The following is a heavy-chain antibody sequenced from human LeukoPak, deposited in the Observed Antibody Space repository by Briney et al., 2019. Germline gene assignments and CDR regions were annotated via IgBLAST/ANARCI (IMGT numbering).Heavy chain of an antibody. D-gene: IGHD5-18*01. J-gene: IGHJ4*02. CDR2: ISGSGGST. CDR1: GFTFSSYG. CDR3: AKLDGYSYGYSVDY. V-gene: IGHV3-23*01. Sequence: GGSLRLSCAASGFTFSSYGMSWVRQAPGKGLEWVSAISGSGGSTYYADSVKGRFTISRDNSKNTLYLQMNSLRAEDTAVYYCAKLDGYSYGYSVDYWGQGTLVTVSS.